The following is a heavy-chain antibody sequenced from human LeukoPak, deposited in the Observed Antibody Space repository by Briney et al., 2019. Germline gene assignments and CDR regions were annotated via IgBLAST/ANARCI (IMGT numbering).Heavy chain of an antibody. J-gene: IGHJ5*02. V-gene: IGHV3-9*01. CDR3: AKAMEFSSSWYRPYNWFDP. D-gene: IGHD6-13*01. Sequence: GRSLRLSCAASGFTFDDYAMHWVRQAPGKGLEWVSGISWNSGSIGYADSVKGRFTVSRDNAKNSLYLQMNSLRAEDTALYYCAKAMEFSSSWYRPYNWFDPWGQGTLVTVSS. CDR2: ISWNSGSI. CDR1: GFTFDDYA.